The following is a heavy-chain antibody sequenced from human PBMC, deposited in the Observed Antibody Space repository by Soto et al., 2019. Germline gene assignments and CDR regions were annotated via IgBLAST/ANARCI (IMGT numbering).Heavy chain of an antibody. Sequence: VQLAESGGGLAQPGGSLRLSCAASGFTLSGYAMDWVRQAPGKGLEYVSGISSNGVGTYYANSVQGRFTISRDNSKNTVYLQMGSLGPEDMAVYYCARRARPDFYYMDVWGKGTTVTVSS. D-gene: IGHD6-6*01. V-gene: IGHV3-64*01. CDR1: GFTLSGYA. CDR2: ISSNGVGT. J-gene: IGHJ6*03. CDR3: ARRARPDFYYMDV.